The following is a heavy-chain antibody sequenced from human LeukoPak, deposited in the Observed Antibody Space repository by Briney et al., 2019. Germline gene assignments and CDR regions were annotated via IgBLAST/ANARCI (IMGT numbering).Heavy chain of an antibody. CDR3: ARAKGMTTVTPYYGMDV. CDR1: GFTFSSYA. J-gene: IGHJ6*02. D-gene: IGHD4-4*01. CDR2: ISSNGGST. V-gene: IGHV3-64*01. Sequence: TGGSLRLSCAASGFTFSSYAMHWVRQAPGKGLEYVSAISSNGGSTYYANSVKGRFTISRDNSKNTLYLQMGSLRAEDMAVYYCARAKGMTTVTPYYGMDVWGQGTTVTVPS.